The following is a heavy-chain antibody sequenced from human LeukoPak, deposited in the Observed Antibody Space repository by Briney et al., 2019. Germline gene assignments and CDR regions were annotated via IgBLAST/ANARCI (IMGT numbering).Heavy chain of an antibody. D-gene: IGHD4-11*01. CDR1: GFTFSSYG. CDR2: ISYDGSNK. V-gene: IGHV3-30*03. CDR3: AREDSNSPRTNYYYYGMDV. J-gene: IGHJ6*02. Sequence: GGSLRLSCVASGFTFSSYGMHWVRQAPGKGLEWVAVISYDGSNKYYADSVKGRFTISRDNSKNTLYLQMNSLRPEDTAVYYCAREDSNSPRTNYYYYGMDVWGQGTTVTISS.